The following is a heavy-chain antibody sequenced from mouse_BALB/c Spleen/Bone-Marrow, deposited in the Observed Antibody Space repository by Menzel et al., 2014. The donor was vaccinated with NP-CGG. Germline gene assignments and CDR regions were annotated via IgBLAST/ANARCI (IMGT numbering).Heavy chain of an antibody. Sequence: EVQLQQSGAELVKPGASVKLSCTASGFNIKDTYMHWVKQRPEQGLEWIGRIDPANGNTKYDPKFQGKATITAGTSSNTAYLQLSSLTSEDTAVYYCASYYYGSAWFAYGGQGTLVTVSA. CDR2: IDPANGNT. J-gene: IGHJ3*01. V-gene: IGHV14-3*02. CDR3: ASYYYGSAWFAY. D-gene: IGHD1-1*01. CDR1: GFNIKDTY.